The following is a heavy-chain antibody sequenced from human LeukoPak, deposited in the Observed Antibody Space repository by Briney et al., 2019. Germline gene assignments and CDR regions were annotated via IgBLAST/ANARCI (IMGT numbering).Heavy chain of an antibody. CDR1: GFIFSHYA. J-gene: IGHJ4*02. Sequence: GKSLRLSCATSGFIFSHYAMHWVRQAPGKWLEWVAVIASDSTNKYYSEVVKGRFPNPRDDPSKMVYLKKNSLRVEDRAVYYCAKDIQRGFDYTNTLDYWGQGILVTVSS. CDR3: AKDIQRGFDYTNTLDY. CDR2: IASDSTNK. D-gene: IGHD4-11*01. V-gene: IGHV3-30*12.